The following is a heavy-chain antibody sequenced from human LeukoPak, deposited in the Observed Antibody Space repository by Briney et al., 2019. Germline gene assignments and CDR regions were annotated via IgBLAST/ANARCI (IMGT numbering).Heavy chain of an antibody. CDR2: IKTDGSEK. J-gene: IGHJ4*02. CDR1: GFTFSNYW. D-gene: IGHD2-8*01. Sequence: GGSLRLSCEGSGFTFSNYWMGWVRQAPGKGLQWVANIKTDGSEKYYVDSVKGRFTISRDNAKNTLYLQMNSLRAEDTAVYYCARAGTNEYFDYWGQGTLVTVSS. CDR3: ARAGTNEYFDY. V-gene: IGHV3-7*01.